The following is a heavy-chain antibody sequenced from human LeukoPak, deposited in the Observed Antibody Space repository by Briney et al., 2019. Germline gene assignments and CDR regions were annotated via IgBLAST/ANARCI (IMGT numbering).Heavy chain of an antibody. Sequence: GGSLRLSCAASGFTFSTYVMSWVRQAPGKGLEWVSGISGGGDNTYYADSVKGRFTISRDNSKNTLYLQMNSLRAEDTAVYYCAKGSGYDTDFDYWGQGTLVTVSS. CDR1: GFTFSTYV. J-gene: IGHJ4*02. V-gene: IGHV3-23*01. D-gene: IGHD3-9*01. CDR2: ISGGGDNT. CDR3: AKGSGYDTDFDY.